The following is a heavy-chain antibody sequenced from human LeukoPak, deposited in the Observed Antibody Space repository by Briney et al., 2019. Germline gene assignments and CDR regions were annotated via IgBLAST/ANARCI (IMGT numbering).Heavy chain of an antibody. D-gene: IGHD1-14*01. J-gene: IGHJ4*02. CDR2: IIPILGIA. CDR1: GGTFSSYA. Sequence: GASVKVSCKASGGTFSSYAISWVRQAPGQGLEWMGRIIPILGIANYAQKFQGRVTITADKSTSTAYMELSSLRSGDTAVYYCARVRSEPPSDYWGQGTLVTVSS. V-gene: IGHV1-69*04. CDR3: ARVRSEPPSDY.